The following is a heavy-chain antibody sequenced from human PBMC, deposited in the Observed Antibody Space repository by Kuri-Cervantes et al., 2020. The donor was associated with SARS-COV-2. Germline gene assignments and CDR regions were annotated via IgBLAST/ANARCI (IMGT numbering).Heavy chain of an antibody. J-gene: IGHJ4*02. V-gene: IGHV4-34*01. CDR1: GGSFSGYY. CDR2: INHSGST. CDR3: AGGDY. Sequence: SETLSLTCAVYGGSFSGYYWSWTRQPPGKGLEWIGEINHSGSTNYNPSLKSRVTMSVDTSKNQFSLKLSSVTAADTAVYYCAGGDYWGQGTLVTVSS.